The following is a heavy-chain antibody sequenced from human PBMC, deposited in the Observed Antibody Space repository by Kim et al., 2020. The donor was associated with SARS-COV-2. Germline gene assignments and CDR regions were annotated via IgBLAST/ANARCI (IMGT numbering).Heavy chain of an antibody. CDR1: GGSFSGYY. D-gene: IGHD6-13*01. J-gene: IGHJ6*01. Sequence: SETLSLTCAVYGGSFSGYYWSWIRQPPGKGLEWIGEINHSGSTNYNPSLKSRVTISVDTSKNQFSLKLSSVTAADTAVYYCARGRYSSSWYNYYYYGMAV. V-gene: IGHV4-34*01. CDR2: INHSGST. CDR3: ARGRYSSSWYNYYYYGMAV.